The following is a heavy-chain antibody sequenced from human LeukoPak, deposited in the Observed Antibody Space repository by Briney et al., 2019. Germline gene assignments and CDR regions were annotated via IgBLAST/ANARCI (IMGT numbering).Heavy chain of an antibody. V-gene: IGHV4-4*07. J-gene: IGHJ4*02. CDR2: IYTRGST. Sequence: SETLSLTCTVSGGSINNYYWSWIRQPAGKGLEWIGRIYTRGSTNYNPSLKSRVTMSVDTSKNQFSLKLSSVTAADTAVYYCASRNDILTGYVFDFWGQGTLVTVSS. D-gene: IGHD3-9*01. CDR3: ASRNDILTGYVFDF. CDR1: GGSINNYY.